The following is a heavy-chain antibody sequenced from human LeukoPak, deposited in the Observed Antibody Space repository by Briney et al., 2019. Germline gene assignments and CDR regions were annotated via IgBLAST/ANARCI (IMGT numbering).Heavy chain of an antibody. CDR1: GFTFSSHS. J-gene: IGHJ4*02. V-gene: IGHV3-21*04. CDR3: AKDQLNRFCSGGSCSITHDY. Sequence: PGGSLRLSCAASGFTFSSHSMNWVRQAPGKGLEWVSSISTSSSYIYYADSLKGRFTISRDNSRNTLYLQMNSLRAEDTAVYYCAKDQLNRFCSGGSCSITHDYWGQGTLVTVSS. CDR2: ISTSSSYI. D-gene: IGHD2-15*01.